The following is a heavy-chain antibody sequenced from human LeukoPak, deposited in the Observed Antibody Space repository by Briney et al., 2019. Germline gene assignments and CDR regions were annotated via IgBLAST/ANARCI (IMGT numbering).Heavy chain of an antibody. D-gene: IGHD7-27*01. V-gene: IGHV1-8*01. Sequence: ASVKVCCKASGYTFTIYDFNWVRQATGQRPEWMGWMSPNSGDTGYAQKFQDRVTMTRNTSISTAYMELSSLRSDDTAVYYCARGPPNWGYDYWGPGTLVTVSS. CDR3: ARGPPNWGYDY. CDR2: MSPNSGDT. J-gene: IGHJ4*02. CDR1: GYTFTIYD.